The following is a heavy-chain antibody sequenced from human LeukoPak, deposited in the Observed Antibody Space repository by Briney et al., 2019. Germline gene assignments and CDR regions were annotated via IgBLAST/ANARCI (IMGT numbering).Heavy chain of an antibody. CDR3: ATGLPNYYDSSGYPDY. CDR2: VDPEDGET. Sequence: ASVKVSCKASGGTFSSYAISWVRQAPGQGHEWMGGVDPEDGETIYAQKFQGRVTMTEDTSTDTAYMELSSLRSEDTAVYYCATGLPNYYDSSGYPDYWGQGTLVTVSS. J-gene: IGHJ4*02. D-gene: IGHD3-22*01. V-gene: IGHV1-24*01. CDR1: GGTFSSYA.